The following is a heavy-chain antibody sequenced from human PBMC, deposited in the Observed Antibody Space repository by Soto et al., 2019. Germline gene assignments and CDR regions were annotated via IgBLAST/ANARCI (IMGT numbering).Heavy chain of an antibody. J-gene: IGHJ4*02. Sequence: GGSLRLSCVASGFNFGNFGMHWVRQSPGKGLEWLTVISNDENIKQDSVRGRFAIARDNSKNTLYLHLTSLRAEDTAIYYCARGPRGVLDYWGQGTLVPVSS. V-gene: IGHV3-33*01. CDR2: ISNDENIK. D-gene: IGHD5-12*01. CDR1: GFNFGNFG. CDR3: ARGPRGVLDY.